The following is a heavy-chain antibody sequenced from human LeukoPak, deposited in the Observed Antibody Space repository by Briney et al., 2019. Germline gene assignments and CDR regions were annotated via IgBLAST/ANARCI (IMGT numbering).Heavy chain of an antibody. Sequence: GGSLRLSCAASGFTFRSYWMHWVRQAPGKGLVWVSRISTDGSTTTYADSVKGRFTISRDNAKNSLYLQMNSLRAEDTALYYCAKSAVSYDFWSGYSNTQYYFDYWGQGTLVTVSS. CDR3: AKSAVSYDFWSGYSNTQYYFDY. CDR1: GFTFRSYW. D-gene: IGHD3-3*01. J-gene: IGHJ4*02. CDR2: ISTDGSTT. V-gene: IGHV3-74*01.